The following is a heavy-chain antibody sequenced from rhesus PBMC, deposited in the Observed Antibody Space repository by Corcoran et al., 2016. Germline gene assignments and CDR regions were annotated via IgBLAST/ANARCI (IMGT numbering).Heavy chain of an antibody. Sequence: QVQLQESGPGLVKPSETLSLTCAVSGYSISCGYGWGWIRPPPGKGREWIGQVNGRIGRTSYNPTLKSRVTFSKDTSKNHFSLKLSSVTAADTAMYYCARDFLPYCDYWGQGVLVTVSS. V-gene: IGHV4-127*01. CDR2: VNGRIGRT. D-gene: IGHD4-11*01. J-gene: IGHJ4*01. CDR1: GYSISCGYG. CDR3: ARDFLPYCDY.